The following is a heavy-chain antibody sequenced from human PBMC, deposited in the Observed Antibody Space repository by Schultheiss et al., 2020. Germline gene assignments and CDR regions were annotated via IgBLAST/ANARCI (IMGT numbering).Heavy chain of an antibody. Sequence: GSLRLSCAVYGGSFSGYYWGWIRQPPGKGLEWIGYIFHSGSPDYNPSLGSRVSMSLDTSKNQFSLKLSSVTAADTAVYYCARAYGGNHYYYYMDVWGKGTTVTVSS. CDR2: IFHSGSP. V-gene: IGHV4-4*09. CDR3: ARAYGGNHYYYYMDV. CDR1: GGSFSGYY. D-gene: IGHD4-23*01. J-gene: IGHJ6*03.